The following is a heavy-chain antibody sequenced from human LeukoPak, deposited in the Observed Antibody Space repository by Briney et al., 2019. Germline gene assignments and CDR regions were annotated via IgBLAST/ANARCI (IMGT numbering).Heavy chain of an antibody. Sequence: QPGGSLRLSCAASGFTFGAYCMHWVRKPPGKGLEWVSAINWNSDTIHYADSVRGRFTISRDNAKNTLYLQMNSLRVEDTAFYFCTKDISSGRPAPYGMDVWGHGTTVTVSS. V-gene: IGHV3-9*01. CDR2: INWNSDTI. CDR3: TKDISSGRPAPYGMDV. J-gene: IGHJ6*02. D-gene: IGHD3-10*01. CDR1: GFTFGAYC.